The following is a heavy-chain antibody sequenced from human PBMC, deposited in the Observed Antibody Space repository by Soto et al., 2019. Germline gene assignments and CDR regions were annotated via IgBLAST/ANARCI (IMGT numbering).Heavy chain of an antibody. D-gene: IGHD6-13*01. CDR1: GGTFSSYA. J-gene: IGHJ6*02. CDR3: ARDLSSTRPLLSRLPPMDV. Sequence: SVKVSCKASGGTFSSYAISWVRQAPGQGLEWMGGIIPILGTANYAQKFQGRVTITADESTSTAYMELSSLRSEDTAVYYCARDLSSTRPLLSRLPPMDVWGQGTRVTVSS. V-gene: IGHV1-69*13. CDR2: IIPILGTA.